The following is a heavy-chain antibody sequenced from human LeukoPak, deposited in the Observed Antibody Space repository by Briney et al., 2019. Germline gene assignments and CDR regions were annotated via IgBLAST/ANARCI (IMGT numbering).Heavy chain of an antibody. CDR1: GFTFNSYA. CDR3: AREARGSYGIIDY. V-gene: IGHV3-48*04. CDR2: ISSTSSYT. J-gene: IGHJ4*02. Sequence: QAGGSLRLSCAASGFTFNSYAMSWVRQAPGRGLEWVSYISSTSSYTNYADSVKGRFTISRDNAKNSLYLQMNSLRAEDTAVYYCAREARGSYGIIDYWGQGTLVTVSS. D-gene: IGHD5-18*01.